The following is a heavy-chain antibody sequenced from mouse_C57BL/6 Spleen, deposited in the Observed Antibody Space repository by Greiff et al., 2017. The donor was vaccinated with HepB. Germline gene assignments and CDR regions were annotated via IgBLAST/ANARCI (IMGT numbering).Heavy chain of an antibody. D-gene: IGHD1-1*01. J-gene: IGHJ2*01. CDR2: IYPGSGST. Sequence: QVQLQQPGAELVKPGASVKMSCKASGYTFTSYWITWVKQRPGQGLEWIGDIYPGSGSTNYNEKFKSKATLTVDTSSSTAYMQLSSLTSEDSAVYYCARPSTRYGSSHYFDYWGQGTTLTVSS. V-gene: IGHV1-55*01. CDR1: GYTFTSYW. CDR3: ARPSTRYGSSHYFDY.